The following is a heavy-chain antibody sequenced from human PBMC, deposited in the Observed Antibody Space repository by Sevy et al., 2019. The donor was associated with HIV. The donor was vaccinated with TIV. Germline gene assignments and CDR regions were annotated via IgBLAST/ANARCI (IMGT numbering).Heavy chain of an antibody. D-gene: IGHD4-17*01. V-gene: IGHV3-7*01. Sequence: GGSQRLSCAASGFIFNDYWMSWVRQAPGKGLEWVANIKQDGSEKYYVDSVKGRFTISRDNAKNSLYLQMNSLRAEDTAVYYCARDVSSPYGDYEGYYFDYWGQGNLVTVSS. J-gene: IGHJ4*02. CDR1: GFIFNDYW. CDR2: IKQDGSEK. CDR3: ARDVSSPYGDYEGYYFDY.